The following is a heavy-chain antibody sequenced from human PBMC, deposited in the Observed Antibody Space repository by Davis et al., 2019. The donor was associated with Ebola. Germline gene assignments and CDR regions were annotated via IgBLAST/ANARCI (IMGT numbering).Heavy chain of an antibody. J-gene: IGHJ5*02. CDR1: GFTFSSYS. D-gene: IGHD3-16*01. CDR3: ARDRGFNWFDP. V-gene: IGHV3-48*04. Sequence: GSLRLSCAASGFTFSSYSMNWVRQAPGKGLEWVSYISSSSSTIYYADSVKGRFTISRDNAKNSLYLQMNSLRAEDTAVYYCARDRGFNWFDPWGQGTLVTVSS. CDR2: ISSSSSTI.